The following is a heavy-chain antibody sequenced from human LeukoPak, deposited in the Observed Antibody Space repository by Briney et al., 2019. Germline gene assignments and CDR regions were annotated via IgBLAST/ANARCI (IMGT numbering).Heavy chain of an antibody. V-gene: IGHV4-38-2*02. CDR3: ARDLIAARWANWFDP. CDR2: IYHSGST. Sequence: ASETLSPTCTVSGYSISGGYYWGWIRQPPGKGLEWIGSIYHSGSTNYNPSLKSRVTISVDTSKNQFSLKLSSVTAADTAVYYCARDLIAARWANWFDPWGQGTLVTVSS. CDR1: GYSISGGYY. D-gene: IGHD6-6*01. J-gene: IGHJ5*02.